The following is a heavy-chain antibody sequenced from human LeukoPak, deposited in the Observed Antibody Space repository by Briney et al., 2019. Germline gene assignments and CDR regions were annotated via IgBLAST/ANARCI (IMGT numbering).Heavy chain of an antibody. CDR3: ARSSSILTIPTFDY. Sequence: PSETPSLTCTVSGGSISNYYWSWIRQPPGKGLEWIGYIYYSGSAKYNSSLKSRVTISVQTSNNQFSLKLSSVTAADTAVYYCARSSSILTIPTFDYWGRGTLVTVSS. CDR2: IYYSGSA. V-gene: IGHV4-59*01. D-gene: IGHD5-24*01. CDR1: GGSISNYY. J-gene: IGHJ4*02.